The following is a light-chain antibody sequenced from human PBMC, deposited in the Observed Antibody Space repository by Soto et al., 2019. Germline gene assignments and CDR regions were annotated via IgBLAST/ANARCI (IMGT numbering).Light chain of an antibody. CDR2: DVI. Sequence: QSALIQPRSVSGSPGQSVTISCTGTSSDVGVYKYVSWYRQHPGKAPKLMIYDVITRPSGVPDRFSGSKSGNTASLTISGLQAEDEAEYYCCSYAGDYTFVFGSGTQVTVL. CDR1: SSDVGVYKY. CDR3: CSYAGDYTFV. V-gene: IGLV2-11*01. J-gene: IGLJ1*01.